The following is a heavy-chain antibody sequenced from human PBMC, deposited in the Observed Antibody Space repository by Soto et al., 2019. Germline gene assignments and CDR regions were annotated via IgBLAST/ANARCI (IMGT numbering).Heavy chain of an antibody. CDR2: ISGSGGST. CDR3: ATRVVAALSDRFDP. J-gene: IGHJ5*02. V-gene: IGHV3-23*01. D-gene: IGHD2-15*01. Sequence: EVQLLESGGGLVQPGGSLRLSCAASGFTFSSYAMSWVRQAPGKGLEWVSAISGSGGSTYYADSVKGRFTISRDNSKNAPYLQMNGLRAEDTAVYYCATRVVAALSDRFDPWGQGTLVTVSS. CDR1: GFTFSSYA.